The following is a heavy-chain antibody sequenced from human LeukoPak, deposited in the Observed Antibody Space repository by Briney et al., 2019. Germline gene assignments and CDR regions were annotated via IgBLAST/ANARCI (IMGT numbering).Heavy chain of an antibody. CDR3: ARRGAASDAFDI. Sequence: GGSLRLSCAASGFTFSSYGMHWVRQAPGKGLEWVAFIRYDGSNKYYADSVKGRFTISRDNAKNTLYLQMNSLRAEDTAVYYCARRGAASDAFDIWGQGTMVTVSS. J-gene: IGHJ3*02. D-gene: IGHD3-16*01. CDR1: GFTFSSYG. V-gene: IGHV3-30*02. CDR2: IRYDGSNK.